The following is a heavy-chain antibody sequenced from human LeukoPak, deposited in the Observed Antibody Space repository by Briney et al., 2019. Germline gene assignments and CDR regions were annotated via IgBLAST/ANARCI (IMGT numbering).Heavy chain of an antibody. CDR3: ARTLLYDKRDCWRHFDS. CDR2: IKEDGSQK. V-gene: IGHV3-7*04. D-gene: IGHD3-3*01. J-gene: IGHJ4*02. CDR1: GXTFSSYW. Sequence: GGSLRLSCAASGXTFSSYWMTWVRQAPGKGLGWVANIKEDGSQKYYVDSVKGRFTISRDNAENSLFLQMNSLRAEDTAVYYCARTLLYDKRDCWRHFDSWGQGTLVTVSP.